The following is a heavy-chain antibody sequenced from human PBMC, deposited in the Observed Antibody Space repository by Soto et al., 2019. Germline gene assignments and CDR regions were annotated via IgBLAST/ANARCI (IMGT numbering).Heavy chain of an antibody. D-gene: IGHD3-3*01. J-gene: IGHJ5*02. CDR1: GFTFSSYG. CDR2: IWYDGSNK. V-gene: IGHV3-33*01. Sequence: GGSLRLSCAASGFTFSSYGMHWVRQAPGKGLEWVAVIWYDGSNKYYADSVKGRFTISRDNSKNTLYLQMNSLRAEDTAVYYCASDSKPQFLEWSNRYNWFDPWGQGTLVTVS. CDR3: ASDSKPQFLEWSNRYNWFDP.